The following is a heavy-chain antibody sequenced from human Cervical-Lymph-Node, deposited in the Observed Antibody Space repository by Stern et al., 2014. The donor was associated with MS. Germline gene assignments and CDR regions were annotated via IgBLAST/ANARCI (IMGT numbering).Heavy chain of an antibody. V-gene: IGHV3-30*01. D-gene: IGHD5/OR15-5a*01. CDR2: ISYDGSNK. J-gene: IGHJ4*02. CDR3: ARDVSHYFDY. Sequence: DQLVESGGGVVQPGRSLRLSCAASGFTFSSYAMHWVRQAPGKGLEWVAVISYDGSNKYYADSVKGRFTISRDNSKNTLYLQMNSLRAEDTAVYYCARDVSHYFDYWGQGTLVTVSS. CDR1: GFTFSSYA.